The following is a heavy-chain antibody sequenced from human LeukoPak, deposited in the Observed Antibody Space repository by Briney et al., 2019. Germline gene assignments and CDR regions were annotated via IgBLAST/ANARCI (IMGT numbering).Heavy chain of an antibody. V-gene: IGHV3-23*01. CDR2: ILHNGDST. Sequence: PGGSLRLSCAASGFTCSTYVMSWVRQAPGKGLEWLSLILHNGDSTYYADSVKGRFTISRDNSKNTLYLQMNSLRAEDTAVYYCARLSSFASDIWGQGTMVTVSS. CDR1: GFTCSTYV. D-gene: IGHD3-16*02. CDR3: ARLSSFASDI. J-gene: IGHJ3*02.